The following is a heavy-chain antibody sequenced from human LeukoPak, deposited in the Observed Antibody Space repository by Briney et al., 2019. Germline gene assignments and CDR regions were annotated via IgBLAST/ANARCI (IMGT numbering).Heavy chain of an antibody. Sequence: GGPLRLSCAASGFTVSSNYMSWVRQAPGKGLEWVSVIYSGGSTYYADSVKGRFTISRDSSKNTLYLQMNSLRAEDTAVYYCARVGYSYVFFDYWGQGTLVTVSS. CDR1: GFTVSSNY. CDR3: ARVGYSYVFFDY. CDR2: IYSGGST. V-gene: IGHV3-53*01. J-gene: IGHJ4*02. D-gene: IGHD5-18*01.